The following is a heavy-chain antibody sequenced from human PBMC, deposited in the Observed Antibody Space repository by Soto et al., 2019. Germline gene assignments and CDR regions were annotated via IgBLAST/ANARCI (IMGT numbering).Heavy chain of an antibody. Sequence: EVQLVESGGGLVQPGGSLRLSCEASGYTFSKYSMNWVRQGPGKGLEWVVYISYIKGSGWSKHHADSVKGRITISRDDAKNSLFMEMKDLRDDDTGIYYCKRHPEALDFWGQGTLVTVSS. CDR3: KRHPEALDF. CDR2: IKGSGWSK. J-gene: IGHJ4*02. CDR1: GYTFSKYS. V-gene: IGHV3-48*02.